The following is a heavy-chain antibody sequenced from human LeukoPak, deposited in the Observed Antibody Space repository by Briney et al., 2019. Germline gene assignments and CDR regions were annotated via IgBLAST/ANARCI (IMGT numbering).Heavy chain of an antibody. CDR3: ARERRGSYFHDS. CDR1: GFTFSSYG. J-gene: IGHJ4*02. CDR2: MNWNGVTT. V-gene: IGHV3-20*04. D-gene: IGHD1-26*01. Sequence: RPGGSLRLSCAASGFTFSSYGMSWVRQAPGKGLEWVSGMNWNGVTTAYGDSVKGRFSISRDNAKSSLFLQMDSLRVEDTALYFCARERRGSYFHDSWGQGTLVTVSS.